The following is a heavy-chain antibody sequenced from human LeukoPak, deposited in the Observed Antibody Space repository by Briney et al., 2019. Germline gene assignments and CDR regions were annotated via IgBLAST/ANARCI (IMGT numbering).Heavy chain of an antibody. CDR3: AHRRGLELRFGKRYNWFDP. D-gene: IGHD1-7*01. J-gene: IGHJ5*02. CDR2: IYWNDDK. CDR1: GFSLSTSGVG. V-gene: IGHV2-5*01. Sequence: ESGPSVVHPTQTLTLTCTFSGFSLSTSGVGVGWIRQPPGKALEWLALIYWNDDKRYSPSLKSRLTITKDTSKNQVVLTMTNMDPVDTATYYCAHRRGLELRFGKRYNWFDPWGEGTLDPVSS.